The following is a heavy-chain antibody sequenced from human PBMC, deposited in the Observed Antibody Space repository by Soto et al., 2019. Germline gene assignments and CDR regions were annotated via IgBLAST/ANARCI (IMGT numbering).Heavy chain of an antibody. V-gene: IGHV1-8*01. CDR3: ARERAAAGFDY. D-gene: IGHD6-13*01. CDR2: MNPNSGNT. Sequence: GASVKVSCKASGYTFTSYEINWVRQATGQGLEWMGWMNPNSGNTGYAQKFQGRVTMTRNTSISTAYMELSSLRSEDTAEYYCARERAAAGFDYWGQGTLVTVSS. J-gene: IGHJ4*02. CDR1: GYTFTSYE.